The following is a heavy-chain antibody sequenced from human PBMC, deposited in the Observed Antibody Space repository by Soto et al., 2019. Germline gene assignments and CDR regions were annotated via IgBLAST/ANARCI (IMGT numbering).Heavy chain of an antibody. CDR3: ARDQGQYAFWSGYNNYYYYMDV. J-gene: IGHJ6*03. CDR2: MKQDGDEK. D-gene: IGHD3-3*01. CDR1: GFTFSIYW. Sequence: GGSLRLSCAASGFTFSIYWMSWVRQAPGKGLEWVANMKQDGDEKYYVDSVKGRFTISRDNAKNSLYLQMNSLRAEDTAVYYCARDQGQYAFWSGYNNYYYYMDVWGKGTTVTVSS. V-gene: IGHV3-7*01.